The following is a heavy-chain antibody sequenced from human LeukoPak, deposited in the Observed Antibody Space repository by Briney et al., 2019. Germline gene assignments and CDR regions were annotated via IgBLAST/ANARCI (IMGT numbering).Heavy chain of an antibody. D-gene: IGHD3-9*01. Sequence: GRSLRLSCAASGFTFSSYGMHGVRQAPGKGLEWVAVISYDGSNKYYADSVKGRFTISRDNSKNTLYLQMNSLRAEDTAVYYCAKDRRHFDWLYAGDYFDYWGQGTLVTVSS. CDR2: ISYDGSNK. CDR1: GFTFSSYG. CDR3: AKDRRHFDWLYAGDYFDY. J-gene: IGHJ4*02. V-gene: IGHV3-30*18.